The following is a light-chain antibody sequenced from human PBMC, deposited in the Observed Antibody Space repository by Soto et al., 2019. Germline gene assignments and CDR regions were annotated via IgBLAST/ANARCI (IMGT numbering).Light chain of an antibody. V-gene: IGKV1-5*01. Sequence: DIQMTQSPSTLSASVGDRVTITCRASQSISSWLAWYQQKPGKAPKLLIYDASSLESGVPSRFSGSGSGTEFTLTISSLQPDDFATYYCQQYNSYSMTFGQGNKVDI. CDR3: QQYNSYSMT. CDR2: DAS. J-gene: IGKJ1*01. CDR1: QSISSW.